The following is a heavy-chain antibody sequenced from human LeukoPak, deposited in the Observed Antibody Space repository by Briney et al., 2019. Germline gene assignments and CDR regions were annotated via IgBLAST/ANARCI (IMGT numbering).Heavy chain of an antibody. V-gene: IGHV1-69*05. CDR3: ARGPTDYYMDV. CDR2: IIPIFGTA. J-gene: IGHJ6*03. CDR1: GGTFSNYA. Sequence: SVKVSCKASGGTFSNYAISWVQQAPGQGLEWMGGIIPIFGTANYAQKLQDRVTLSMEESTSTAYMELSSLRSEDTAVYYCARGPTDYYMDVWGTGTTVTVSS.